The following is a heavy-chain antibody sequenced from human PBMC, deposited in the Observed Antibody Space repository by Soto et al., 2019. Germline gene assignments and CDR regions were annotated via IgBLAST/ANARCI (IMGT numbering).Heavy chain of an antibody. Sequence: ASVKVSCKASGGTFSSYAISWVRQAPGQGLEWMGGIIPIFGTANYAQKFQGRVTITADKSTSTAYMELSSLRSEDTAVYYCASSKVVVITVFDYWGQGTLVTVS. V-gene: IGHV1-69*06. J-gene: IGHJ4*02. CDR3: ASSKVVVITVFDY. CDR2: IIPIFGTA. D-gene: IGHD3-22*01. CDR1: GGTFSSYA.